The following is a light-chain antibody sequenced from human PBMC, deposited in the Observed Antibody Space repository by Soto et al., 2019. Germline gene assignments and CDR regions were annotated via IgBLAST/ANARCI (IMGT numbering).Light chain of an antibody. Sequence: DIQMTQSPSSLSASVGDRVTLTCRASQSISSFFNWYQQKPGKAPKVLIYGASSLQTGVPSRFGGSGSGTDFTLTISSLQPEDSATYYCQQSHSAWTFGEGTKVEI. J-gene: IGKJ1*01. CDR2: GAS. CDR1: QSISSF. V-gene: IGKV1-39*01. CDR3: QQSHSAWT.